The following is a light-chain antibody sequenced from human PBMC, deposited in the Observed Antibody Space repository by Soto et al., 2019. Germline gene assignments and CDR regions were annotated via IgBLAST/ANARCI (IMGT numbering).Light chain of an antibody. Sequence: QSALTQPASVSGSPGQSITISCTGTSSDVGGYKYVSWYQQNPGKAPKLMIYDVSNRPSGVSNRFSGSKSGNTASLTISGLQAVDEADYYCSSYTSSNTVIFGGGTKLTVL. CDR1: SSDVGGYKY. CDR2: DVS. V-gene: IGLV2-14*03. CDR3: SSYTSSNTVI. J-gene: IGLJ2*01.